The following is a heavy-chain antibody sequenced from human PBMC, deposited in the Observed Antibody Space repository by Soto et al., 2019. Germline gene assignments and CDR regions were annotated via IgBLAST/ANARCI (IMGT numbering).Heavy chain of an antibody. J-gene: IGHJ6*03. D-gene: IGHD1-1*01. CDR3: ARAGRRGTALIGYYYYYYMDV. V-gene: IGHV4-31*03. Sequence: QVQLQESGPGLVKPSQTLSLTCTVSGGSISSGGYYWSWIRQHPGKGLEWIGYIYYSGSTYYNPSLKSRVTISVDTSKDQFSLKLSAGTAADTAVYYCARAGRRGTALIGYYYYYYMDVWGKGTTVTVSS. CDR2: IYYSGST. CDR1: GGSISSGGYY.